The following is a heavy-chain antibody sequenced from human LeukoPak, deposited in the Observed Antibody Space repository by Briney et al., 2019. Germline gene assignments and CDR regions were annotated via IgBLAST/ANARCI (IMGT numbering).Heavy chain of an antibody. CDR3: ARDYSSGWSIDY. J-gene: IGHJ4*02. V-gene: IGHV3-48*03. D-gene: IGHD6-19*01. CDR2: ISSSGTTI. CDR1: GFTFSSYE. Sequence: PGGSLRLSCAASGFTFSSYEMNWVRQAPGKGLEWISYISSSGTTIYYADSVKGRFTISRDNAKNSLYLQMNSLRAEDTAVYYCARDYSSGWSIDYWGQGTLVTVSS.